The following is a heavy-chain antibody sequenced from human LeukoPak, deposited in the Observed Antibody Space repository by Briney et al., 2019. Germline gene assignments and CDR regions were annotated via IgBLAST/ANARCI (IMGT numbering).Heavy chain of an antibody. CDR2: ISAYNGNT. V-gene: IGHV1-18*01. D-gene: IGHD1-26*01. Sequence: ASVKVSCKASGYTFTSYGISWVRQAPGQGLEWMGWISAYNGNTNYAQKLQGRVTVTTDTSTSTAYMGLRSLRSDDTAVYYCARDRSRRTRILGYWGQGTLVTVSS. CDR3: ARDRSRRTRILGY. CDR1: GYTFTSYG. J-gene: IGHJ4*02.